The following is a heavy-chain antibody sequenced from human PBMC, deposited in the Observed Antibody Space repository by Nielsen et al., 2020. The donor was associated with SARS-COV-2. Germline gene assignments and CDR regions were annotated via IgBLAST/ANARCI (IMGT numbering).Heavy chain of an antibody. D-gene: IGHD4-23*01. CDR3: ARVDGGNSRYYYYGMDV. CDR2: IIPIFGTA. J-gene: IGHJ6*02. CDR1: GGTFSSYA. V-gene: IGHV1-69*13. Sequence: SVKVSCKASGGTFSSYAISWVRQAPGQGLEWMGGIIPIFGTANYAQKFQGRVTITADESTSTVYMELSSLRSEDTAVYYCARVDGGNSRYYYYGMDVWGQGTTVTVSS.